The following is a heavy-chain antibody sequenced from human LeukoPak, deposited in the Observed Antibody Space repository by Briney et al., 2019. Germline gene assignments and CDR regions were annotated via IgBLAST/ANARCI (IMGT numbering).Heavy chain of an antibody. Sequence: SETLSLTCAVYGGSFSGYYWSWIRQPPGKGLEWIGEINHSGSTYYNPSLESRVTISVDRSKNQFSLKLSSVTAADTAVYYCARDQTYSGSGIYTYFDYWGQGILVTVSS. D-gene: IGHD3-10*01. CDR3: ARDQTYSGSGIYTYFDY. CDR1: GGSFSGYY. J-gene: IGHJ4*02. CDR2: INHSGST. V-gene: IGHV4-34*01.